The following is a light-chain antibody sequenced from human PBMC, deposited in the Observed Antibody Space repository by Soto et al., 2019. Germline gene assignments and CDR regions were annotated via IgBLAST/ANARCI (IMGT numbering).Light chain of an antibody. CDR2: KAS. J-gene: IGKJ4*01. V-gene: IGKV1-5*03. Sequence: DIQMTQSPSTLSASVGDRVTITCRASQRISTWLAWFQQKPGKAPKLLIHKASSLESGVPSRFSGSGSGTEFPLTISSLQPDDFATYYCQQYNSYSGLTFGGGTKVEIK. CDR1: QRISTW. CDR3: QQYNSYSGLT.